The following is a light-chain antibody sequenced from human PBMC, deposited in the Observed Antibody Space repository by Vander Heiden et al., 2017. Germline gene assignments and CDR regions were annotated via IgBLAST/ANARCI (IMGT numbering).Light chain of an antibody. J-gene: IGKJ4*01. CDR1: QSVSSS. CDR2: GAA. V-gene: IGKV3-15*01. CDR3: QQYSDWPLT. Sequence: IVMTQAPATLSVSPGERAALSCRASQSVSSSLAWYQQQPGQAPRRLIYGAATRATGIAARFRGSGSGTEFTLAITSLQSEDFAVDYCQQYSDWPLTFGGGTKMVI.